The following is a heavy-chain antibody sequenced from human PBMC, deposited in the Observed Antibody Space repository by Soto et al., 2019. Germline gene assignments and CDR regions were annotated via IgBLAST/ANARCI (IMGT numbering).Heavy chain of an antibody. J-gene: IGHJ4*02. CDR3: AKSPLDIVVVPAAYYSDF. V-gene: IGHV3-9*01. Sequence: GGSLRLSCAASGFTFDDYVMNWARQAPGKGLEWVSSISWDSSSINYADSVKGRFTISRDNAKNSLYLQMNSLRIEDTALYYCAKSPLDIVVVPAAYYSDFCGQGILVTVSS. D-gene: IGHD2-2*01. CDR1: GFTFDDYV. CDR2: ISWDSSSI.